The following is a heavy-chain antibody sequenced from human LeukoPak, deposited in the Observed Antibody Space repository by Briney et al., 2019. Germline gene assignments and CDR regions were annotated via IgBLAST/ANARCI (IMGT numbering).Heavy chain of an antibody. CDR3: AREADIAAAGMHFDY. Sequence: GGSLRLSCAASGFTFSSYWMSWVRQAPGKGLEWVANIKQDGSEKYYVDSVKGRFTISRDNAKNSLYLQMNSLRAEDTALYYCAREADIAAAGMHFDYWGQGTLVTVSS. D-gene: IGHD6-13*01. CDR2: IKQDGSEK. V-gene: IGHV3-7*03. J-gene: IGHJ4*02. CDR1: GFTFSSYW.